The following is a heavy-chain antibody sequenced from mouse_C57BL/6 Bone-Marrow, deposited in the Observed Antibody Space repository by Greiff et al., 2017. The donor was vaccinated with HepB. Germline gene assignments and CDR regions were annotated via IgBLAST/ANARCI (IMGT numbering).Heavy chain of an antibody. J-gene: IGHJ4*01. V-gene: IGHV1-66*01. Sequence: VQLQQSGPELVKPGASVKISCKASGYSFTSYYIHWVKQRPGQGLEWIGWIYPGSGNTKYNEKFKGKATLTADTSSSTAYMQLSSLPSEDSAVYYCARKGYYGSSWGYAMDYWGQGTSVTVSS. D-gene: IGHD1-1*01. CDR2: IYPGSGNT. CDR3: ARKGYYGSSWGYAMDY. CDR1: GYSFTSYY.